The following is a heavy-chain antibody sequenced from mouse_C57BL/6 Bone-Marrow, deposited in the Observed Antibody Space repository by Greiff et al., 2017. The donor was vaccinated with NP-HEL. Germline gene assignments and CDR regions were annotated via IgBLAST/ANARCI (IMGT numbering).Heavy chain of an antibody. Sequence: VQLQQPGAELVKPGASVKLSCKASGYTFTSYWMQWVKQRPGQGLEWIGEIDLSDSYTNYNQKFKGKATLTVDTSSSTAYMQLSSLTSEDSAVYYCAARRLLDYWGQGTTLTVSS. CDR2: IDLSDSYT. CDR1: GYTFTSYW. V-gene: IGHV1-50*01. D-gene: IGHD2-2*01. J-gene: IGHJ2*01. CDR3: AARRLLDY.